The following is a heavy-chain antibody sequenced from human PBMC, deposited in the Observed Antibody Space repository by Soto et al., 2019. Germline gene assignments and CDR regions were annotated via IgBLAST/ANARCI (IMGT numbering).Heavy chain of an antibody. CDR2: IIPILGIA. J-gene: IGHJ4*02. V-gene: IGHV1-69*02. CDR1: GGTFSSYT. D-gene: IGHD3-9*01. CDR3: ASYDILTGYYKRGSYFDY. Sequence: QVQLVQSGAEVKKPGSSVKVSCKASGGTFSSYTISWVRQAPGQGLEWMGRIIPILGIANYAQKFQGRVTITADKSTSTAYMELSSLRSEDTAVYYCASYDILTGYYKRGSYFDYWGQGTLVTVSS.